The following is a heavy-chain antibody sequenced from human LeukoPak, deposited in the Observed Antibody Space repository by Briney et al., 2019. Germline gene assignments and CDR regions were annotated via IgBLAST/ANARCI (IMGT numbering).Heavy chain of an antibody. J-gene: IGHJ4*02. CDR1: GGSISSYY. V-gene: IGHV4-59*01. D-gene: IGHD3-10*01. CDR2: IYYSGST. CDR3: ARVDYYGSGSYYNGFDY. Sequence: SETLSLTCTVSGGSISSYYWSWIRQPPGKGLEWIGYIYYSGSTNYNPSLKSRFTISVDTSKNQFSLKLSSVTAADTAVYYCARVDYYGSGSYYNGFDYWGQGTLVTVSS.